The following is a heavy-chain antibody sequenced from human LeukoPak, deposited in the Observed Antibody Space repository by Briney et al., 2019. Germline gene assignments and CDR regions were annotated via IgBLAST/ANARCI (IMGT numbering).Heavy chain of an antibody. D-gene: IGHD4-11*01. CDR3: AKDSSTSNPYYGLDV. CDR2: ISHDGGNE. V-gene: IGHV3-30-3*01. J-gene: IGHJ6*02. CDR1: GFTSSGYG. Sequence: PGGSLRLSCAASGFTSSGYGMHWVRQAPGKGLEWVAVISHDGGNEYYADSVKGRFTISRDNSKNTLYLQMDSLRAEDTAVYYCAKDSSTSNPYYGLDVWGQGTTVTVSS.